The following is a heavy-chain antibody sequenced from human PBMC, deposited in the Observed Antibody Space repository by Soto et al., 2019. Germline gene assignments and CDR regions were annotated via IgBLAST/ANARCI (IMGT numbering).Heavy chain of an antibody. V-gene: IGHV3-21*01. D-gene: IGHD5-18*01. CDR2: ISSSSSYI. J-gene: IGHJ3*02. Sequence: GVSLRLSCAASGFTFSSYSMNWVRQAPGKGLEWVSSISSSSSYIYYADSVKGRFTISRDNAKNSLHLQMNSLRAEDPAVYYWAGGGYSYRDALDIWGRGTRVAVAS. CDR1: GFTFSSYS. CDR3: AGGGYSYRDALDI.